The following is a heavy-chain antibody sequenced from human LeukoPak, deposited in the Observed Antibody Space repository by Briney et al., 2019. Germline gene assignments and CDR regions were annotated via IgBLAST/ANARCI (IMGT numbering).Heavy chain of an antibody. CDR3: AKEHCSGGSCYGDYYCYGMDV. V-gene: IGHV3-23*01. CDR1: GFTFSNYA. CDR2: ISGSGDST. D-gene: IGHD2-15*01. Sequence: GGSLRLSCAASGFTFSNYAMTWVRQAPGKGLEWVSAISGSGDSTYYADSVKGRFTISKDNSKSTLYLQMNSLRAEDTAVYYCAKEHCSGGSCYGDYYCYGMDVWGQGTTVTVSS. J-gene: IGHJ6*02.